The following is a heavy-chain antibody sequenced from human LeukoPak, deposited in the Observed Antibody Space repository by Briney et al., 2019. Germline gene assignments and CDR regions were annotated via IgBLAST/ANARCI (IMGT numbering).Heavy chain of an antibody. CDR1: GFTFSGYW. CDR3: AKSDWFDP. V-gene: IGHV3-74*01. CDR2: IKNDGSST. J-gene: IGHJ5*02. Sequence: TGGSLRLSCVASGFTFSGYWMHWVRQTPGKGLVWVSRIKNDGSSTSYADSVKGRFTVSRDNAKNTLYLQINSLRAEDTAVYFCAKSDWFDPWGQGTLVTVSS.